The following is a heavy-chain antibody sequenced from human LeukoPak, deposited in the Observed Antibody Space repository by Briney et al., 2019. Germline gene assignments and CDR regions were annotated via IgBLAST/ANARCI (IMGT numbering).Heavy chain of an antibody. D-gene: IGHD6-19*01. J-gene: IGHJ5*02. Sequence: SGTLSLTCTVSGGSISSNYWSWIRQPPGKGLEWIGYIYTSGSTNYIPSLKSRVTISVDTSKNQFSLKLSSVTAADTAVYYCARLYSSGWDNNWFDPWGQGTLVTVSS. V-gene: IGHV4-4*09. CDR2: IYTSGST. CDR1: GGSISSNY. CDR3: ARLYSSGWDNNWFDP.